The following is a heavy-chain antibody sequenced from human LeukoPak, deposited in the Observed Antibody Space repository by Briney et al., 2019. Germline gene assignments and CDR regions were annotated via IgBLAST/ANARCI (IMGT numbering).Heavy chain of an antibody. J-gene: IGHJ4*02. CDR1: GFTFSSYE. Sequence: GGSLRLSCAASGFTFSSYEMNWVRQAPGKGLEWVAVISYDGSNKYYADSVKGRFTISRDNSKNTLYLQMNSLRAEDTAVYYCARGYGDYSPFDYWGQGTLVTVSS. D-gene: IGHD4-17*01. CDR2: ISYDGSNK. V-gene: IGHV3-30*04. CDR3: ARGYGDYSPFDY.